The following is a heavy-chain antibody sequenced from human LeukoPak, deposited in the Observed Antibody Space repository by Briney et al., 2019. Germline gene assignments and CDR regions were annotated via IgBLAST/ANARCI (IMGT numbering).Heavy chain of an antibody. CDR1: GGSFSGYY. D-gene: IGHD3-3*01. CDR2: INHSGST. Sequence: PSETLSLTCAVYGGSFSGYYWSWIRQPPGKGLEWIGEINHSGSTNYNPSLKSRVTISVDTSKNQFSLKLSSVTAADTAVYYCARGLVLRFLEWLLNYNWFDPWGQGTLVTVFS. J-gene: IGHJ5*02. CDR3: ARGLVLRFLEWLLNYNWFDP. V-gene: IGHV4-34*01.